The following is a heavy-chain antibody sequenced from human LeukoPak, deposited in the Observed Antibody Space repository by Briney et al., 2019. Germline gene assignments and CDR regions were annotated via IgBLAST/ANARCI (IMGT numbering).Heavy chain of an antibody. CDR2: ISSSSSYI. CDR3: ARDQDYYDSSGYSGGPFDY. Sequence: GGSLRLSCAASGFTFSSYSMNWVRQAPGKGLEWVSSISSSSSYIYYADSVKGRFTISRDSAKNSLYLQMNSLRAEDTAVYYCARDQDYYDSSGYSGGPFDYWGQGTLVTVSS. D-gene: IGHD3-22*01. CDR1: GFTFSSYS. J-gene: IGHJ4*02. V-gene: IGHV3-21*01.